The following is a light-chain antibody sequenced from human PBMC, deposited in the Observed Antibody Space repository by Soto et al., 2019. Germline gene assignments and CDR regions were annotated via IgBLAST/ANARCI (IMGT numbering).Light chain of an antibody. CDR1: RSDVGSYNR. CDR2: EVS. Sequence: QSVLTQPASVSGSPGQSITISCAGTRSDVGSYNRVSWYQQYPGKAPKLMIYEVSNRPSGVSSRFSGSKSGNTASLTISGLQAEDEANYYCNSFTTIATYVFGTGTKLTVL. J-gene: IGLJ1*01. V-gene: IGLV2-14*01. CDR3: NSFTTIATYV.